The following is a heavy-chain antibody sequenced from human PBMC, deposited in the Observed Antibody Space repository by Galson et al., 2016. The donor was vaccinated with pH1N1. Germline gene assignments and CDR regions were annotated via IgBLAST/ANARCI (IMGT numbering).Heavy chain of an antibody. J-gene: IGHJ3*01. Sequence: SVKVSCKASGYTFTNYGISWVRQAPGQGLEWMGWIITYNGNADYAEHLQGRVTMTTDTSTNTAYMELRSLRSDDTAVYYCARDRPRPRVGYVFDVWGQGTMVTVFS. CDR2: IITYNGNA. V-gene: IGHV1-18*04. CDR3: ARDRPRPRVGYVFDV. CDR1: GYTFTNYG. D-gene: IGHD6-6*01.